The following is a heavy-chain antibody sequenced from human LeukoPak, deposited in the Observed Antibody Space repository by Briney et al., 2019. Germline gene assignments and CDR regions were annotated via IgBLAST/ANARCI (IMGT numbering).Heavy chain of an antibody. Sequence: SETLSLTCTVSGGSISSYYWSWIRQPPGKGLEWIGYIYYSGSTNYNPSLKSRVTISVDTSKNQFSLKLSSVTAADTAVYYCARELDTAVGKYYYYYMDVWGKGTTVTVSS. CDR2: IYYSGST. CDR1: GGSISSYY. J-gene: IGHJ6*03. CDR3: ARELDTAVGKYYYYYMDV. D-gene: IGHD5-18*01. V-gene: IGHV4-59*01.